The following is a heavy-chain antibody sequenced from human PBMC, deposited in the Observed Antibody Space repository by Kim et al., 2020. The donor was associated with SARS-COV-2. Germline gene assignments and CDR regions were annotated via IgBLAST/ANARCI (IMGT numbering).Heavy chain of an antibody. J-gene: IGHJ4*02. Sequence: NYNPSLESRATLSGDTSKNQFSLNLRSVTAADTAMYYCARGKSRSHRPIAFWAQGTLLTVSS. D-gene: IGHD6-13*01. V-gene: IGHV4-34*01. CDR3: ARGKSRSHRPIAF.